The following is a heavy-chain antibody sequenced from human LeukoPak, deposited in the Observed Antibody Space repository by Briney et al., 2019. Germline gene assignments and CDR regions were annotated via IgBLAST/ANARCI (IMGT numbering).Heavy chain of an antibody. CDR3: ARARPTVTHGDY. V-gene: IGHV3-21*01. J-gene: IGHJ4*02. CDR2: ISSSSSYI. D-gene: IGHD4-17*01. CDR1: GFTFSSYS. Sequence: GGSLRLSCAASGFTFSSYSMNRVRQAPGKGLEWVSSISSSSSYIYYADSVKGRFTISRDNAKNSLYLQMNSLRAEDTAVYYCARARPTVTHGDYWGQGTLVTVSS.